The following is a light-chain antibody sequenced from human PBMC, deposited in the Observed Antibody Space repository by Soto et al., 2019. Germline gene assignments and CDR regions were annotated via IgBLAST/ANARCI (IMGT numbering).Light chain of an antibody. CDR3: CSYAGGASVV. CDR1: SSDIGRYNL. J-gene: IGLJ2*01. V-gene: IGLV2-23*01. Sequence: QSALTQPASVSGSPGQSITISCTGTSSDIGRYNLVSWYQQHPGKAPKLIIYEDIERPSGVSDRVSGSKSGNTASLTISGLQNEDEADYYCCSYAGGASVVFGGGTKLTVL. CDR2: EDI.